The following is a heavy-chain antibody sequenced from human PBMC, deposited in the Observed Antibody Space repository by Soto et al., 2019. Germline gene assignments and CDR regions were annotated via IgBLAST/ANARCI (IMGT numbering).Heavy chain of an antibody. J-gene: IGHJ6*02. D-gene: IGHD2-8*01. CDR2: IITIFNTA. CDR3: ARSRCTNGVCYSLSPGLDV. Sequence: QVQLVQSGAEVKKPGSSVKVSCKASGGTFSSDAISWVRQAPGHGLEWMGGIITIFNTANYAQMFHGRVTITAEETASTASMELRSLRSEDTAVYYCARSRCTNGVCYSLSPGLDVWGPGTTVTVSS. CDR1: GGTFSSDA. V-gene: IGHV1-69*01.